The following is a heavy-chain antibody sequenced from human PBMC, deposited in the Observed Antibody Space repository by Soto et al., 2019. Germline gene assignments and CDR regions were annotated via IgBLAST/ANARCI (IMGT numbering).Heavy chain of an antibody. J-gene: IGHJ4*02. V-gene: IGHV1-18*01. CDR2: ISAYNGNT. CDR1: GYTFTSYG. Sequence: VASVKVSCKASGYTFTSYGISWVRQAPGQGLEGMGWISAYNGNTNYAQKLQGRVTMTTDTSTSTAYMELSRLRSDDTAVYYCARGGTYYYDSSGYSFFDYWGQGTLVTSPQ. D-gene: IGHD3-22*01. CDR3: ARGGTYYYDSSGYSFFDY.